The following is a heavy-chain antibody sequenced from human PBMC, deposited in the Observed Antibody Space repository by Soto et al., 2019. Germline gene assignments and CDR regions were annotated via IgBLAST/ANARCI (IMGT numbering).Heavy chain of an antibody. Sequence: GASVKVSCKASSYTFPSYGISWVRQAPGQRLEWMGWINPDNGNTKSSQKFQDRVIITRDTSASTAYMDLSSLRSEDTAVYYCARGIATGQLDPWGQGTLVTVSS. V-gene: IGHV1-3*01. CDR3: ARGIATGQLDP. J-gene: IGHJ5*02. CDR1: SYTFPSYG. D-gene: IGHD2-15*01. CDR2: INPDNGNT.